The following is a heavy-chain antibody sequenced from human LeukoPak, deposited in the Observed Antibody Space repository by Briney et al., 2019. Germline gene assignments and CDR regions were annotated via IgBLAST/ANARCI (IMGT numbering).Heavy chain of an antibody. CDR3: AKGSYDSSGYLYYFDY. J-gene: IGHJ4*02. CDR2: INSDGGST. Sequence: GGSLRLSCTASGFTFSSYWMHWVRQAPGKGLVWVSRINSDGGSTSYADSVKGRFTISRDNAKNTLYLQMNSLRAKDTAVYYCAKGSYDSSGYLYYFDYWGQGTLVTVSS. CDR1: GFTFSSYW. V-gene: IGHV3-74*01. D-gene: IGHD3-22*01.